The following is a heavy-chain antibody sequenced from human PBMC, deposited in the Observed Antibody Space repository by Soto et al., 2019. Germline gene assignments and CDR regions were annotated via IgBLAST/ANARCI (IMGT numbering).Heavy chain of an antibody. CDR3: VKDESINWYSGHFRH. CDR1: GFTFADYA. Sequence: SLRLSCSASGFTFADYAMHWVRPVPGKGLEWVSGINWNSGSIGYGDSVKGRFAISRDNAKNSLHLQMNSLSAEDTAFYYCVKDESINWYSGHFRHWGQGTLVTVSS. D-gene: IGHD6-13*01. J-gene: IGHJ1*01. CDR2: INWNSGSI. V-gene: IGHV3-9*01.